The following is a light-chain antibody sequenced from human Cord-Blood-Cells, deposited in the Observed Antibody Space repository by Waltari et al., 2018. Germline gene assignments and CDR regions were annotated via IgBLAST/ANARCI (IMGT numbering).Light chain of an antibody. J-gene: IGKJ2*01. Sequence: DIQMTQSPSSLPAPVGDSVTITCRASQSISSYLNWYQQKPGKATKLLIYAASSLQSGVPSRFSGIGSGTDFTLTISSLQPEDFATYYCQQSYSTLMYTFGQGAKLEIK. V-gene: IGKV1-39*01. CDR2: AAS. CDR3: QQSYSTLMYT. CDR1: QSISSY.